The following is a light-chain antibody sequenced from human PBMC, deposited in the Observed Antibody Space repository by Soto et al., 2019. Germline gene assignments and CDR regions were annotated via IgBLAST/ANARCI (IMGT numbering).Light chain of an antibody. CDR2: AAS. J-gene: IGKJ1*01. V-gene: IGKV1-39*01. CDR3: LQDHDDSWT. CDR1: QSISSY. Sequence: DIQMTQSPSSLSASVGDRVTITWRASQSISSYLNWYQQKPGKAPKLLIYAASSLQSGVPSRFRGSRSGTEFTLTVSSLQPEDFATYYCLQDHDDSWTFGQGTKVDIK.